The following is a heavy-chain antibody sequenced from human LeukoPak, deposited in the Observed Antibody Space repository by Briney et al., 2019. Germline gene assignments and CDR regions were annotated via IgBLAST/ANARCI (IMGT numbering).Heavy chain of an antibody. V-gene: IGHV3-66*04. D-gene: IGHD6-13*01. CDR3: ARHTSSWYYFDY. CDR2: IYSGDST. CDR1: GFTVSSNY. Sequence: PGGSLRLSCAASGFTVSSNYMSWVRQAPGKGLEWVSLIYSGDSTYYAGSVKGRFTISRDNSKNTLYLQMNSLRAEDTAVYYCARHTSSWYYFDYWGQGTLVTVSS. J-gene: IGHJ4*02.